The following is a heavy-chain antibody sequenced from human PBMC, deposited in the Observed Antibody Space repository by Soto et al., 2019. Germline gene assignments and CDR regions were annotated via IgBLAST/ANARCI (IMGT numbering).Heavy chain of an antibody. D-gene: IGHD1-7*01. CDR3: ARKGGALLELQVAYGMDV. V-gene: IGHV1-18*01. CDR2: ISAYNGNT. CDR1: GYTFTSYG. J-gene: IGHJ6*02. Sequence: QVQLVQSGAEVKKPGASVKVSCKASGYTFTSYGISCVRQAPGQGLEWMGWISAYNGNTNYAQKLQGRVTMTTDTTTSTAYMELRSLRSDDTAVYYCARKGGALLELQVAYGMDVWGQGTTVTVSS.